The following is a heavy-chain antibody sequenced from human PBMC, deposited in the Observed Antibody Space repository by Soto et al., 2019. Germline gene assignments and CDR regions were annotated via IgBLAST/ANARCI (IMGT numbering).Heavy chain of an antibody. Sequence: SVKVSCTASGGTFSNYTINWVRQAPGQGLEWMGRIIPILDIAKSAQRFQGRFTITADKSTSTSYMELSSLKSEDTAVYYCARAVAAAGVYDWYFDLWGRGTLVTVSS. CDR3: ARAVAAAGVYDWYFDL. CDR1: GGTFSNYT. CDR2: IIPILDIA. D-gene: IGHD6-13*01. J-gene: IGHJ2*01. V-gene: IGHV1-69*02.